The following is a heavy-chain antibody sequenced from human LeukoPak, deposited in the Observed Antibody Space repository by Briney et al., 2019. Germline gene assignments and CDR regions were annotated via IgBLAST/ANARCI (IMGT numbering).Heavy chain of an antibody. CDR2: INAGNGNT. J-gene: IGHJ4*02. Sequence: ASVKVSRKASGYTFTSYAMHWVRQAPGQRLEWMGWINAGNGNTKYSQKFQGRVTITRDTSASTAYMELSSLRSEDTAVYYCARGPRIIVATTLPDYWGQGTLVTVSS. CDR3: ARGPRIIVATTLPDY. CDR1: GYTFTSYA. D-gene: IGHD5-12*01. V-gene: IGHV1-3*01.